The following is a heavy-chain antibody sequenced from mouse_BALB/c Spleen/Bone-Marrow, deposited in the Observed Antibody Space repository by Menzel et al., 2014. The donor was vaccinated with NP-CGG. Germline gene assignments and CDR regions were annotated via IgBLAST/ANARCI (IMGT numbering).Heavy chain of an antibody. Sequence: VQRVESGAELVKPGASVTLSCKASGYTFTRYYMYWVKPRPGPGLAWFGEINPSNGGTNFNEKFKNKATLTVDKSSSTAYMQLSSLTSEDSAVYYCSRGRRDALDYWGQGTSVTVSS. CDR1: GYTFTRYY. J-gene: IGHJ4*01. CDR2: INPSNGGT. CDR3: SRGRRDALDY. V-gene: IGHV1S81*02.